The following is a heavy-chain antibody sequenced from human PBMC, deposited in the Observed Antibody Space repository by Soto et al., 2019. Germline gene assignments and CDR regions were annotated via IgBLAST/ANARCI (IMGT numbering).Heavy chain of an antibody. V-gene: IGHV3-21*01. CDR3: AREVFDYDILTGSYYYGMDV. CDR2: ISSSSSYI. J-gene: IGHJ6*02. CDR1: GFTFSSYS. Sequence: GGSLRLSCAASGFTFSSYSMNWVRQAPGKGLEWVSSISSSSSYIYYADSVKGRFTISRDNAKNSLYLQMNSLRAEDTAVYYCAREVFDYDILTGSYYYGMDVWGQGTTVTVSS. D-gene: IGHD3-9*01.